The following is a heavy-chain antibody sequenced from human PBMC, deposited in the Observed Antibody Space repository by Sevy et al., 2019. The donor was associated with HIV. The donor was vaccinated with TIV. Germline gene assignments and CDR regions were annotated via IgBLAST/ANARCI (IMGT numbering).Heavy chain of an antibody. Sequence: SETLSLTCTVSGGSITSLYWNWIRQPPGKGLEWIANIYYNGHINYNPSLKGRVTLSLDTSMNQFSLRLSSVTAADTAMYYCAGENAWGRGYSWGQGTLVTVSS. CDR3: AGENAWGRGYS. CDR2: IYYNGHI. CDR1: GGSITSLY. J-gene: IGHJ4*02. V-gene: IGHV4-59*08. D-gene: IGHD1-26*01.